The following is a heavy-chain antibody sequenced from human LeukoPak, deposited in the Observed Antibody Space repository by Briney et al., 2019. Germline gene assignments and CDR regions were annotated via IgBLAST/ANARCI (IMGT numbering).Heavy chain of an antibody. Sequence: SETLPLTCTVSGGSISSYYWSWIRQPPGKGLEWIGYIYYSGSTNYNPSLKSRVTISVDTSKNQFSLKLSSVTAADTAVYYCARGSNYDFWSGLFTWGQGTLVTVSS. V-gene: IGHV4-59*01. CDR1: GGSISSYY. CDR3: ARGSNYDFWSGLFT. J-gene: IGHJ5*02. CDR2: IYYSGST. D-gene: IGHD3-3*01.